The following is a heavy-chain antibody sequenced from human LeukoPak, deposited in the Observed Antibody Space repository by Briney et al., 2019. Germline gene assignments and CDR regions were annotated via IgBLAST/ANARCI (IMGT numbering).Heavy chain of an antibody. D-gene: IGHD3-10*01. CDR1: GFTFSSYS. CDR2: IYSDGST. Sequence: PGGSLRLSCAASGFTFSSYSMNWVRQAPGKGLEWVSIIYSDGSTDYADSVKGRFTISRDNSKNTLSLQMNSLRAEDTAVYYCARDKEGGSGSMDYWGLGTLVTVSS. V-gene: IGHV3-53*01. J-gene: IGHJ4*02. CDR3: ARDKEGGSGSMDY.